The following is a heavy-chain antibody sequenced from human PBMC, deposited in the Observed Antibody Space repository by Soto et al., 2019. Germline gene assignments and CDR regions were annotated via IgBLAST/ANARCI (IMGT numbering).Heavy chain of an antibody. CDR1: GGSFSNYY. D-gene: IGHD3-3*02. J-gene: IGHJ6*02. CDR2: INHSGGT. CDR3: ARDRQYSHFWSGYQYEGPYGMDV. V-gene: IGHV4-34*02. Sequence: QVQLQQWGAGLLKPSETLSLTCAVYGGSFSNYYWTWMRQAPGKGRGWIGEINHSGGTNYNSSLKSRVNISLDTSKNPFSLILYSVTAADTAVYYCARDRQYSHFWSGYQYEGPYGMDVWGQGQTVTVSS.